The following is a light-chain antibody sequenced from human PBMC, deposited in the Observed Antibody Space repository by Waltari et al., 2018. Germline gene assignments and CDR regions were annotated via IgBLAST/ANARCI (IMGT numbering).Light chain of an antibody. J-gene: IGKJ1*01. CDR1: ENICTY. CDR2: GAS. V-gene: IGKV3-15*01. CDR3: QQYYRGPRT. Sequence: EIVMTQSPATLSLSPGAISPLSCRASENICTYLAWYPQKPGQAPRLLLYGASTRASGIPDRFSGSASGTEFTLTITSLQSEDFALYYCQQYYRGPRTFGQGTKVEIK.